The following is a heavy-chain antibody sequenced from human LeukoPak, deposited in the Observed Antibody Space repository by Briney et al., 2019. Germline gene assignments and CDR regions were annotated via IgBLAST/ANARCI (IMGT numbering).Heavy chain of an antibody. CDR3: ARDMYSYTTYYFDY. CDR2: IYPRDGST. D-gene: IGHD5-18*01. CDR1: GHTFTNNY. Sequence: ASVKVSCRASGHTFTNNYLHWVRQAPGQGLEWMGMIYPRDGSTSYAQNFQGRVTVTRDTSTTTVHMELRGLRSEDTAVYYCARDMYSYTTYYFDYWGQGTLVTVSS. J-gene: IGHJ4*02. V-gene: IGHV1-46*01.